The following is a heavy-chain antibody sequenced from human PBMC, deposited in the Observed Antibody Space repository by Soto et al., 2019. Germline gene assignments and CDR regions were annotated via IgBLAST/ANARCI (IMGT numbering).Heavy chain of an antibody. CDR3: AKSEDIVVDWFDP. D-gene: IGHD2-15*01. V-gene: IGHV4-59*13. Sequence: QVQLRESGPGLVKPSETVSLTCSVSGGSISPYYWSWIRHPPGQGLEWIGFVSYTGNTNYNPSLESRVTPSVDTSKNQLSLKVNSVTAADTAVYYCAKSEDIVVDWFDPWGQGTLVIVSS. CDR1: GGSISPYY. CDR2: VSYTGNT. J-gene: IGHJ5*02.